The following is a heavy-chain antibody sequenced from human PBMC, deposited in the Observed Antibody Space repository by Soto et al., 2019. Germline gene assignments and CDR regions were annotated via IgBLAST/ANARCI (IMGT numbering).Heavy chain of an antibody. CDR1: GFTFSSYS. J-gene: IGHJ6*03. CDR2: ISSSSSTI. Sequence: GGSLRLSCAASGFTFSSYSMNWVRQAPGKGLEWVSYISSSSSTIYYADSVKGRFTISRDNANNSLYLQMNSLRAEDTALYYCAVVPAAITWFDYYMDVWGKGTTVTVSS. V-gene: IGHV3-48*01. CDR3: AVVPAAITWFDYYMDV. D-gene: IGHD2-2*01.